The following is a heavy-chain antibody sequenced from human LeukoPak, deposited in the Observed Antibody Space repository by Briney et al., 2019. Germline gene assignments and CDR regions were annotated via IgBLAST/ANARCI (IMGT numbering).Heavy chain of an antibody. D-gene: IGHD2-15*01. CDR3: TRGGDIVVVVAATLDD. Sequence: GRSLRLSCTGSGFTSGDYAMSSFRQAPGKGLEWVGFIRSKAYAGTTEYAASVKGRFTISRDDSKSIAYLQMNSLKTEDTAVYYCTRGGDIVVVVAATLDDWGQGTLVTVSS. CDR1: GFTSGDYA. J-gene: IGHJ4*02. CDR2: IRSKAYAGTT. V-gene: IGHV3-49*03.